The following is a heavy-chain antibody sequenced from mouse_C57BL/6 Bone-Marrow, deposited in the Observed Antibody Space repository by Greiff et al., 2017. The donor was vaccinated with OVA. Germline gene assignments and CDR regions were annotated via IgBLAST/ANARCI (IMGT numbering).Heavy chain of an antibody. J-gene: IGHJ4*01. CDR3: ARWRPHYYAMDY. Sequence: VMLVESGAELVRPGTSVKVSCKASGYAFTNYLIEWVKQRPGQGLEWIGVINPGSGGTNYNEKFKGKATLTADKSSSTAYMHLSSLTSEDSAVYFCARWRPHYYAMDYWGQGTSVTVSS. CDR2: INPGSGGT. V-gene: IGHV1-54*01. CDR1: GYAFTNYL.